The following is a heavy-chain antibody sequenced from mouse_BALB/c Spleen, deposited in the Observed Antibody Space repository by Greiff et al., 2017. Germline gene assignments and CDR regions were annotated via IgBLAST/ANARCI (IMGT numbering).Heavy chain of an antibody. Sequence: VKLEESGPGLVAPSQSLSITCTVSGFSLTSYGVHWVRQPPGKGLEWLGVIWAGGSTNYNSALMSRLSISKDNSKSQVFLKMNSLQTDDTAMYYCARDQGNSWYFDVWGAGTTVTVSS. CDR1: GFSLTSYG. CDR3: ARDQGNSWYFDV. CDR2: IWAGGST. D-gene: IGHD3-2*02. V-gene: IGHV2-9*02. J-gene: IGHJ1*01.